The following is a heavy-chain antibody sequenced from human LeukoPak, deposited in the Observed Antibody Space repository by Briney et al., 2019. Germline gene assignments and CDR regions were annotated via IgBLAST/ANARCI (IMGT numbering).Heavy chain of an antibody. CDR1: GFTFGDYA. Sequence: PGGSLRLSCTASGFTFGDYAMSWVGQAPGKGLEWVGFIRSKAHGWTTEYAASVEGRFTISRDDSKSIAYLQMNSLKTEDTAVYYCTRTTVITRPENYWGQGTLVTVSS. D-gene: IGHD4-23*01. CDR2: IRSKAHGWTT. CDR3: TRTTVITRPENY. J-gene: IGHJ4*02. V-gene: IGHV3-49*04.